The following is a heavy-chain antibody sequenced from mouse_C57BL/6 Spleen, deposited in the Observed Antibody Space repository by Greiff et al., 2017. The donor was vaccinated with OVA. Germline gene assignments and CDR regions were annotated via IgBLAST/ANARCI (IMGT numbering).Heavy chain of an antibody. J-gene: IGHJ2*01. CDR1: GYTFTSYW. V-gene: IGHV1-64*01. Sequence: VQLQQPGTELVKPGASVKLSCKASGYTFTSYWMHLVKQRPGQGLEWIGMIHPNSGSTNYNEKFQSKATLTVDKSSSTAYMQLSSLTSEDSAVYYCARWNSNYVGYFDYWGQGTTLTVSS. CDR2: IHPNSGST. D-gene: IGHD2-5*01. CDR3: ARWNSNYVGYFDY.